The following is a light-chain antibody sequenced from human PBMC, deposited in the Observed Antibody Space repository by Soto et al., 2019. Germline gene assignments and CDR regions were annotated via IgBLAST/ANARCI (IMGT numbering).Light chain of an antibody. CDR1: TLGDKI. CDR3: QTWDTSTVRV. Sequence: SYELTQPPSVSVSPGQTASVTCSGHTLGDKIVSWYQQKPGQSPVLVIYRDNKRPSGIPERFSGSNSGNTATLTISGTQAMDEADYYCQTWDTSTVRVFGTGTKLTVL. CDR2: RDN. J-gene: IGLJ1*01. V-gene: IGLV3-1*01.